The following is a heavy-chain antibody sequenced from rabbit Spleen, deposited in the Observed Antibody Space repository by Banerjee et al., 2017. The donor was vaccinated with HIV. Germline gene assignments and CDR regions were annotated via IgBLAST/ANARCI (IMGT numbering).Heavy chain of an antibody. Sequence: QSLEESGGDLVKPGASLTLTCTASGFSFSSSYYMCWVRQAPGKGLEWIGCIYAVSSGSTYYASWAKGRFTISKTSSTTVTLQVNSLTAADTATYFCARDTSSSFSSYGMDLWGPGTLVTVS. V-gene: IGHV1S40*01. CDR3: ARDTSSSFSSYGMDL. CDR2: IYAVSSGST. D-gene: IGHD1-1*01. J-gene: IGHJ6*01. CDR1: GFSFSSSYY.